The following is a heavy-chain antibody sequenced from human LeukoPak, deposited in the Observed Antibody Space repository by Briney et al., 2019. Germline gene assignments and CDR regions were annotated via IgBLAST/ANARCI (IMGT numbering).Heavy chain of an antibody. CDR1: GYTFTSYH. D-gene: IGHD6-19*01. V-gene: IGHV1-8*03. CDR3: ARGEKQWLLGD. CDR2: MNPNNGDS. J-gene: IGHJ4*02. Sequence: ASVRVSCKAPGYTFTSYHINWVRQATGQGLEWVGWMNPNNGDSGYAQKFQGRVTITADKSTSTAYMEVSRLKSEDTAVYYCARGEKQWLLGDWGQGTLVTVSS.